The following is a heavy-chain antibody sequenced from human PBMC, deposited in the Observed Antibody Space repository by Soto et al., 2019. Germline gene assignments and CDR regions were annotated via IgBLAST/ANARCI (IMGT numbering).Heavy chain of an antibody. CDR1: GFTFSSYA. CDR3: AKDRENSGYDYIFDY. D-gene: IGHD5-12*01. V-gene: IGHV3-23*01. J-gene: IGHJ4*02. Sequence: GGSLRLSCAASGFTFSSYAMSWVRQAPGKGLEWVSAISGSGGSTHYADSVKGRFTISRDNSKNTLYLQMNSLRAEDTAVYYCAKDRENSGYDYIFDYWGQGTLVTVSS. CDR2: ISGSGGST.